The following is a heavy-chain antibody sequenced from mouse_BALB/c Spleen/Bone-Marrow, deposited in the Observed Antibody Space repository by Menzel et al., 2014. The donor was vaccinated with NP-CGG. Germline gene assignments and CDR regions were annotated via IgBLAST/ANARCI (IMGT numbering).Heavy chain of an antibody. CDR2: IYPGDGDT. J-gene: IGHJ4*01. Sequence: QVQLQQSGAELVRPGSSVKISCKASGYAFSNNWMHWMRQRPGQGLEWIGQIYPGDGDTEYNEKFKGKATLTADKSSSIAYMQLSSPTEEDAAFYCGHDVGSDDYVMDYWGQGTSVTVSS. V-gene: IGHV1-80*01. CDR1: GYAFSNNW. CDR3: HDVGSDDYVMDY. D-gene: IGHD1-1*01.